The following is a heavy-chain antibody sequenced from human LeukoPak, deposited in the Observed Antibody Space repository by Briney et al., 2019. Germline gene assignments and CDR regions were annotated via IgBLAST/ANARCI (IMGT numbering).Heavy chain of an antibody. CDR2: INHSGST. Sequence: SETLSLTCAVYGGSFSGYYWSWIRQPPGKGLEWIGEINHSGSTNYNPSLKSRVTISVDTSKSQFSLKLSSVTAADTAVYYCARRAKSGSKRYSSSWYDYWGQGTLVTVSS. D-gene: IGHD6-13*01. V-gene: IGHV4-34*01. CDR1: GGSFSGYY. J-gene: IGHJ4*02. CDR3: ARRAKSGSKRYSSSWYDY.